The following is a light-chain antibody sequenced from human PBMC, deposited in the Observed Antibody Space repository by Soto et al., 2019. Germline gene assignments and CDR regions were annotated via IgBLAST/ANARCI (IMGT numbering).Light chain of an antibody. V-gene: IGKV3D-20*02. CDR3: QQRSNWLLT. J-gene: IGKJ3*01. Sequence: EIVLTQSPATLSLSPGERATLFCGASQSLSSRYLAWYQEKPGLAPRLLIYDASSRATGIPDKFSGSGSGTDFTLAISRLEPEDSAVYYCQQRSNWLLTFGPGTKVDIK. CDR2: DAS. CDR1: QSLSSRY.